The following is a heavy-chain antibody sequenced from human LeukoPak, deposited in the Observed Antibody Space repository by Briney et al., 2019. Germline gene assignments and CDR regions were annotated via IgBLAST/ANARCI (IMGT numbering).Heavy chain of an antibody. J-gene: IGHJ5*02. V-gene: IGHV4-4*07. CDR1: GGSISSYY. CDR3: AREASSGWSPVDWFDP. Sequence: SETLSLPCTVSGGSISSYYWSWIRQPAGKGLEWIGRIYTSGSTNYNPSLKSRVTMSVDTSKNQFSLKLSSVTAADTAVYYCAREASSGWSPVDWFDPWSQGTLVTVSS. CDR2: IYTSGST. D-gene: IGHD6-19*01.